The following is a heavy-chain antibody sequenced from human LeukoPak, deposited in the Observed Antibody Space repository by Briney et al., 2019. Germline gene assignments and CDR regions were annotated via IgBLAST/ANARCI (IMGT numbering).Heavy chain of an antibody. Sequence: GGSLRLSCAASGFTFSDYYMSWIRQAPGRGLEWVSYISSSGSTIYYADSVKGRFTISRDNAKNSLYLQMNSLRAEDTAVYYCARDGRMVRGVKGDAFDIWGQGTMVTASS. D-gene: IGHD3-10*01. V-gene: IGHV3-11*04. CDR2: ISSSGSTI. CDR3: ARDGRMVRGVKGDAFDI. CDR1: GFTFSDYY. J-gene: IGHJ3*02.